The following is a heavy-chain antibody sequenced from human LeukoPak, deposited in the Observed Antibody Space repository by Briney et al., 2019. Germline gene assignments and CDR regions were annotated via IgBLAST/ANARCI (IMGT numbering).Heavy chain of an antibody. D-gene: IGHD3-9*01. CDR1: GGSVTSGSYY. Sequence: SETLSLTCTVSGGSVTSGSYYWSWIWQPPGKGLEWIGCIFYTGSTDYNPSLKSRVTISVDTSKNQFSLKLSSVTAADTALYYCAAVLTAYSSIDYWGQGILVTVSS. J-gene: IGHJ4*02. CDR3: AAVLTAYSSIDY. CDR2: IFYTGST. V-gene: IGHV4-61*01.